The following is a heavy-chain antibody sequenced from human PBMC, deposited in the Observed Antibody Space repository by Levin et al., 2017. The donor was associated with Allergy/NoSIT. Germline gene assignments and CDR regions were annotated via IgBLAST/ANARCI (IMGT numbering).Heavy chain of an antibody. J-gene: IGHJ6*02. CDR2: ISSSGSTI. Sequence: GESLKISCAASGFTFSDYYMSWIRQAPGKGLEWVSYISSSGSTIYYADSVKGRFTISRDNAKNSLYLQMNSLRAEDTAVYYCAREKLRVLAARRKYYYGMDVWGQGTTVTVSS. D-gene: IGHD6-6*01. CDR3: AREKLRVLAARRKYYYGMDV. CDR1: GFTFSDYY. V-gene: IGHV3-11*01.